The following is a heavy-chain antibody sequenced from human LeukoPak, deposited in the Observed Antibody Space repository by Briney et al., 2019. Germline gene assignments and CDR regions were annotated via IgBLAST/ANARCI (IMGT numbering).Heavy chain of an antibody. CDR1: GYTFTSYD. J-gene: IGHJ6*02. Sequence: GASVKVSCKASGYTFTSYDINWVRQATGQGLEWMGWMNPNSGNTGYAQKFQGRVTITADKSTSTAYMELSSLRSEDTAVYYCARGDYYGSEPDEPGYGMDVWGQGTTVTVSS. CDR2: MNPNSGNT. CDR3: ARGDYYGSEPDEPGYGMDV. V-gene: IGHV1-8*03. D-gene: IGHD3-10*01.